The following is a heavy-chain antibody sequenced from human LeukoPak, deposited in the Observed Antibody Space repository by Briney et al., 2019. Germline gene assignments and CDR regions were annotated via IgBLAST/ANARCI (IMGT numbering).Heavy chain of an antibody. CDR3: GRDIATAVDY. CDR1: GFTFSSYW. CDR2: INSVGSST. Sequence: GGSLRLSCTASGFTFSSYWMHWVRQAPGKGLVWVSRINSVGSSTNYADSVKGRFTISRDNAKNTLYLQMSSLRAEDTAIYYCGRDIATAVDYWGLGTLVTASS. V-gene: IGHV3-74*01. J-gene: IGHJ4*02. D-gene: IGHD6-13*01.